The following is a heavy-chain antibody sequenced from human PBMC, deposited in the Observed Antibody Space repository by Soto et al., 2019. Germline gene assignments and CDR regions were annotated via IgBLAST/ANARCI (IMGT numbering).Heavy chain of an antibody. CDR1: GFTFSSYA. V-gene: IGHV3-30-3*01. CDR3: ARRGGGTTWYSGYFDY. CDR2: ISYDGSNK. J-gene: IGHJ4*02. D-gene: IGHD1-7*01. Sequence: QVQLLESGGGVVQPGRSLRLSCAASGFTFSSYAMHWVRQAPGKGLEWVAVISYDGSNKYYADSVKGRFTISRDNSKNTLYLQMNSLRAEDTAVYYCARRGGGTTWYSGYFDYWGQGTLVTVSS.